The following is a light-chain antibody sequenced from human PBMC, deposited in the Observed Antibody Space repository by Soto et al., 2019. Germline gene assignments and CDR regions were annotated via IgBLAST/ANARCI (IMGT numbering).Light chain of an antibody. CDR3: QQYGNSPLT. J-gene: IGKJ5*01. V-gene: IGKV3-15*01. CDR2: AAS. Sequence: ETVMTQSPATLSVSPGERATLSCRASQSVSGNLAWYQQKPGQAPRLLIFAASTRATSVPARFTGSGSGTEFTLTISRLEPEDVAVYYCQQYGNSPLTFGQGTRLEMK. CDR1: QSVSGN.